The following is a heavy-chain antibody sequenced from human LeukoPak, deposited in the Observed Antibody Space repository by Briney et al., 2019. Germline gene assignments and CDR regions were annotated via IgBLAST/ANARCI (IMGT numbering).Heavy chain of an antibody. CDR1: GFTFSKYS. Sequence: PGGSLRLSCEASGFTFSKYSMGWARQAPGKGLEWVANINPDGSDTSYVDSGKGRIIISRDNAKKSMFLQMNSLRAEETAVYYCVRWGVEAGIDQWGQGTLVTVSA. CDR3: VRWGVEAGIDQ. J-gene: IGHJ4*02. V-gene: IGHV3-7*01. CDR2: INPDGSDT. D-gene: IGHD6-19*01.